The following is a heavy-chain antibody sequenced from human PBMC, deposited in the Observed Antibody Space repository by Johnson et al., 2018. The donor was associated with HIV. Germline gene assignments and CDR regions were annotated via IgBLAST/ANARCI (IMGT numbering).Heavy chain of an antibody. D-gene: IGHD6-13*01. CDR2: INWNGGST. Sequence: VQVVESGGGLVQPGRSLRLSCAASGFTFDDYAMHWVRQAPGKGLEWVSGINWNGGSTGYADSVKGRFTISRDNAKNSLYLQRNSLRAEDTAVYYCARRGRSSSWYDLDIWGQGTMVSVSS. CDR3: ARRGRSSSWYDLDI. V-gene: IGHV3-9*01. CDR1: GFTFDDYA. J-gene: IGHJ3*02.